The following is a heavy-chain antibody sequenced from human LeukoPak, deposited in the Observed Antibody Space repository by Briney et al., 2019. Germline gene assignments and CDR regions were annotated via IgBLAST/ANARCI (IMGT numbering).Heavy chain of an antibody. CDR2: INPNSGGT. Sequence: GASVKVSCKASGYTFTGYFMHWVRQAPGQGLEWVGWINPNSGGTNYVQKFQGRVTMTRDTSISTAYMELSRLRSDDTAVYYCARSIRNNFDYWGQGTLVTVSS. D-gene: IGHD3-3*01. V-gene: IGHV1-2*02. J-gene: IGHJ4*02. CDR1: GYTFTGYF. CDR3: ARSIRNNFDY.